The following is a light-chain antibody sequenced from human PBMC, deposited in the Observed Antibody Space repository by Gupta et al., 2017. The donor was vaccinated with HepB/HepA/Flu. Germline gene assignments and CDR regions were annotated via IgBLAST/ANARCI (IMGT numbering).Light chain of an antibody. Sequence: QSALTQPASVSGSPGQSITISCTGTSSDFGGYNYVSWYQQHPGKAPKLLIYDVSNRPSGVSNRFSGSKSGNTASLTISGLQAEDEADYDCSSFTFTTTLVIFGGGTKLTVL. CDR2: DVS. J-gene: IGLJ2*01. CDR3: SSFTFTTTLVI. V-gene: IGLV2-14*03. CDR1: SSDFGGYNY.